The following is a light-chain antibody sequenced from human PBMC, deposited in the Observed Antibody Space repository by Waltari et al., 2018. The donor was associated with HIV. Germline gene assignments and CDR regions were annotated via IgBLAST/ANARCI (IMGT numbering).Light chain of an antibody. CDR1: QSISSW. V-gene: IGKV1-5*03. CDR3: QHYNTQQYNNWPPIT. Sequence: DIQMTQSPSTLSASVGDRVTITCRASQSISSWLAWYQQKPGKAPKLLIYKASSLESGVPSRFSGSGSGTEFTLTISSLQSEDFAVYYCQHYNTQQYNNWPPITFGQGTRLGIK. CDR2: KAS. J-gene: IGKJ5*01.